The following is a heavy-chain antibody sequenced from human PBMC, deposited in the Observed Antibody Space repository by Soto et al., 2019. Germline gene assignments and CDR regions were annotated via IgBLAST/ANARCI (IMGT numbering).Heavy chain of an antibody. J-gene: IGHJ4*02. V-gene: IGHV4-4*02. CDR2: ISHSGNT. CDR3: AARPFWSRPWTDRRLDY. D-gene: IGHD3-3*01. Sequence: QVQLQESGPGLVKPSGTLSLTCAVSGDSINSSNWWIWVRQHPEKGLEWIGQISHSGNTNYNASLASRATISVYKSKSHFSLKLTSVTAADTAVYYCAARPFWSRPWTDRRLDYWGKGTLVTVSS. CDR1: GDSINSSNW.